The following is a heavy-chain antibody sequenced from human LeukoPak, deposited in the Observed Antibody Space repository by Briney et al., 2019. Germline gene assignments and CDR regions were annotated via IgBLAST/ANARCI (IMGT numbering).Heavy chain of an antibody. CDR3: ARKGCTGDCFRFDP. D-gene: IGHD2-21*02. J-gene: IGHJ5*02. CDR2: INPNSGGT. V-gene: IGHV1-2*02. Sequence: ASVKVSCKASGYSFTGYYMHWVRQAPGQGLEWMGWINPNSGGTKYAQKFQGRVTMTRDTSISTAYMELSRLRADDTAVYYCARKGCTGDCFRFDPWGQGTLVTVSS. CDR1: GYSFTGYY.